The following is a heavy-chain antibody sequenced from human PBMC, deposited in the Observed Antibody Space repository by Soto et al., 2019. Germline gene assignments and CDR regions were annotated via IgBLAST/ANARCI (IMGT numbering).Heavy chain of an antibody. CDR3: ARDLTYYDILTGYDY. V-gene: IGHV3-11*06. Sequence: GGSLRLSCVASGFTFSDYYMSWIRQAPGKGLEWVSYISSSSSYTNCADSVKGRFTISRDNAKNSLYLQMNSLRAEDTAVYYCARDLTYYDILTGYDYWGQGTLVTVSS. CDR2: ISSSSSYT. J-gene: IGHJ4*02. CDR1: GFTFSDYY. D-gene: IGHD3-9*01.